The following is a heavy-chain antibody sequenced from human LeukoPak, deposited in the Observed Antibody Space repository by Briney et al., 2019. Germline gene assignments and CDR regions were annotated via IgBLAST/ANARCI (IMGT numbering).Heavy chain of an antibody. CDR3: ARATYYSDSSGYYFPTTHFDY. V-gene: IGHV4-30-2*01. Sequence: SETLSLTCAVCGGSFSGYYWSWIRQPPGKGLEWIGYIYHSGSTYYNPSLKSRVTISVDRSKNQFSLKLSSVTAADTAVYYCARATYYSDSSGYYFPTTHFDYWGQGTLVTVSS. J-gene: IGHJ4*02. D-gene: IGHD3-22*01. CDR1: GGSFSGYY. CDR2: IYHSGST.